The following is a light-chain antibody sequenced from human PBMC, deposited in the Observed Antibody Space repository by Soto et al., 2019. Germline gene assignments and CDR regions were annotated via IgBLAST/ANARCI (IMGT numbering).Light chain of an antibody. J-gene: IGKJ2*01. CDR1: QRVSRN. Sequence: EVVMTQSPATLSVSPGESDTLSCRASQRVSRNFAWYRQKPGQAPTLLIYGASTRATGTQARFSGSGSGTEFPLPISSRQSDDFAVYYCLQYNNWPYTFGQGTKLEL. CDR3: LQYNNWPYT. CDR2: GAS. V-gene: IGKV3-15*01.